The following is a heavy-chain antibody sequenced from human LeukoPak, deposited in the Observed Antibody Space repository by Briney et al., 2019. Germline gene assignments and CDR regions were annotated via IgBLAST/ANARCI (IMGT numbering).Heavy chain of an antibody. CDR2: IYTSGST. CDR1: GGSINSGSYY. V-gene: IGHV4-61*02. Sequence: SETLSLTCTVSGGSINSGSYYWNWIRQPAGKGLEWVGRIYTSGSTEYNPSLKSRVTISVDTSKNQFSLKLTSVTAADTAVYYCARCYSSSSYGWFDPWGQGTLVTVSS. CDR3: ARCYSSSSYGWFDP. J-gene: IGHJ5*02. D-gene: IGHD6-6*01.